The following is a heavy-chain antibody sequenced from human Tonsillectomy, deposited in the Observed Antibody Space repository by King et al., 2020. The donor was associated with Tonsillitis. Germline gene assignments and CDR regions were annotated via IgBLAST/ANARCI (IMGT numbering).Heavy chain of an antibody. CDR1: GFTFSRYG. Sequence: VQLVESGGGVVQPGRSLRLSCAASGFTFSRYGMHWVRQAPGKGLEWVAVISYDGSNKYYADSVKGRFTISRDNSKNTLYLQMNSLRAEDTAVYYCAKDPDSGSYYLDYWGQGTLVTVSS. V-gene: IGHV3-30*18. CDR3: AKDPDSGSYYLDY. D-gene: IGHD1-26*01. J-gene: IGHJ4*02. CDR2: ISYDGSNK.